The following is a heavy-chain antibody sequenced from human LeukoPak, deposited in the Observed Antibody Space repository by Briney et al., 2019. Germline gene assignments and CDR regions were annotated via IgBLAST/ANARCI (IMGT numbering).Heavy chain of an antibody. Sequence: SETLSLTCAVYGGSFSGYYWSWIRQPPGKGLEWIGEINHSGSTNYNPSFKSRVTISVDTSKNQFSLKLSSVTAADTAVYYCATTGYSSSWTRRPPYYFDYWGQGTLVTVSS. CDR3: ATTGYSSSWTRRPPYYFDY. CDR2: INHSGST. J-gene: IGHJ4*02. D-gene: IGHD6-13*01. V-gene: IGHV4-34*01. CDR1: GGSFSGYY.